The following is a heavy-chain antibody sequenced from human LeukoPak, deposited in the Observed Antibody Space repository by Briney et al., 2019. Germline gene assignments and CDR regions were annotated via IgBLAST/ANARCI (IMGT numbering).Heavy chain of an antibody. V-gene: IGHV1-18*01. Sequence: ASVKVSCKASGYPFTTYGISWVRQAPGQGLEWMGWISAYNGNTNYAQKLQGRVTMTTDTSTSTAYMELRSLRSDDTAVYYCARIYGSGSFLDYWGQGTLVTVSS. J-gene: IGHJ4*02. CDR1: GYPFTTYG. CDR3: ARIYGSGSFLDY. CDR2: ISAYNGNT. D-gene: IGHD3-10*01.